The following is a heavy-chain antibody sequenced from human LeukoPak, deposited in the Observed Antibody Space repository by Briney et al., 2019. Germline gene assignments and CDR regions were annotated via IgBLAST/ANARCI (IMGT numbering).Heavy chain of an antibody. V-gene: IGHV3-53*01. J-gene: IGHJ3*02. CDR3: ARNDRGAFDI. CDR1: GFTVSSND. Sequence: GGSLRLSCAASGFTVSSNDMSWVRQAPGKGLEWVSIIYSGGSTYYTDSVKGRFTISRDNSKNTLYLQMSSLRVEDTAVYYCARNDRGAFDIWGQGTMVTVSS. CDR2: IYSGGST. D-gene: IGHD3-22*01.